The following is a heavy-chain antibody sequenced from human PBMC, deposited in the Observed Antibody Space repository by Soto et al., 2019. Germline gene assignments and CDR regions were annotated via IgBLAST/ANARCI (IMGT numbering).Heavy chain of an antibody. D-gene: IGHD3-22*01. Sequence: GASVKVSCKASGGTFSSYTISWVRQAPGQGLEWMGRIIPILGIANYAQKFQGRVTITADKSTSTAYMELSSLRSEDTAVYYCAREEGEYYDSSGYFFLDYWGQGTLVTVSS. J-gene: IGHJ4*02. V-gene: IGHV1-69*04. CDR1: GGTFSSYT. CDR3: AREEGEYYDSSGYFFLDY. CDR2: IIPILGIA.